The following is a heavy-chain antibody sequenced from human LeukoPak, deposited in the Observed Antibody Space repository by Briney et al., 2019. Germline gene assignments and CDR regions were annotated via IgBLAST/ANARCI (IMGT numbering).Heavy chain of an antibody. D-gene: IGHD2-8*02. Sequence: LPGGSLRLSCAASGFTFSTFAMIWVRQPPGKGLEWVSSMFPSGGEIHYADSVRGRFTISRDNSKRTLSLQMNSLRAEDTAIYYCATYRQVLLPFESWGQGTLVTVSS. CDR2: MFPSGGEI. J-gene: IGHJ4*02. CDR3: ATYRQVLLPFES. V-gene: IGHV3-23*01. CDR1: GFTFSTFA.